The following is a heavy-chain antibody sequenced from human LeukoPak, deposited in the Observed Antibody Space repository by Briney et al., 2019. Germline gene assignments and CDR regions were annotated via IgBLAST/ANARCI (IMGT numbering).Heavy chain of an antibody. CDR1: GGSFSGYY. CDR3: ARGGSSSRENWFDP. J-gene: IGHJ5*02. D-gene: IGHD6-6*01. CDR2: INHSGST. Sequence: SETLSPTCAVYGGSFSGYYWSWIRQPPGKGLEWIGEINHSGSTNYNPSLKSRVTISVDTSKNQFSLKLSSVTAADTAVYYCARGGSSSRENWFDPWGQGTLVTVSS. V-gene: IGHV4-34*01.